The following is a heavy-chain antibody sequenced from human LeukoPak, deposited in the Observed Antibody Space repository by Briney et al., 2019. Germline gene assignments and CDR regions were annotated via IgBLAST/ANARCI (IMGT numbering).Heavy chain of an antibody. J-gene: IGHJ5*02. CDR1: GGSISSYY. CDR2: IYYSGST. D-gene: IGHD4-17*01. CDR3: ARGMTTVTTWWFDP. V-gene: IGHV4-59*12. Sequence: SETLSLTCTVSGGSISSYYWSWIRQPPGKGLEWIGYIYYSGSTNYNPSLKSRVTISVDRSKNQFSLKLSSVTAADTAVYYCARGMTTVTTWWFDPWGQGTLVTVSS.